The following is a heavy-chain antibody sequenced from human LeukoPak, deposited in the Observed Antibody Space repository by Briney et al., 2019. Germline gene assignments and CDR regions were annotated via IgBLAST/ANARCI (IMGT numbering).Heavy chain of an antibody. J-gene: IGHJ6*02. D-gene: IGHD3-3*01. CDR1: GFTFSSYG. V-gene: IGHV3-33*01. CDR3: ARDLSYDFWTPYYYYGMDV. Sequence: QSGGSLRLSCAASGFTFSSYGMHWVRQAPGKGLEWVAFIWYDGSNKYYADSVKGRFTISRDNSKNTLYLQMNSLRAEDTAVYYCARDLSYDFWTPYYYYGMDVWGQGTTVTVSS. CDR2: IWYDGSNK.